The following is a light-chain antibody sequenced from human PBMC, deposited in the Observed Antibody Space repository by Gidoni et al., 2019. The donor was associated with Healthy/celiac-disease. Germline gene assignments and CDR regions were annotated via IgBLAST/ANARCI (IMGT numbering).Light chain of an antibody. J-gene: IGLJ2*01. Sequence: QSVLPQPPSASGPPGQRVPISCSGSSSTIGSKTVNWYQPLPGTAPKLLIYSNTQRPSGVPDRFSGSKSGTSASLAISGLQSEDEADYYCAAWDDSLNGPVVFGGGTKLTVL. V-gene: IGLV1-44*01. CDR3: AAWDDSLNGPVV. CDR2: SNT. CDR1: SSTIGSKT.